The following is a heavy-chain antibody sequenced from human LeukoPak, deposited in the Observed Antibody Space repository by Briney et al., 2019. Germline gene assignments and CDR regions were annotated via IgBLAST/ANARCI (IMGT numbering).Heavy chain of an antibody. J-gene: IGHJ4*02. D-gene: IGHD2-2*01. CDR1: GYTFTDYY. CDR3: ARANFLYCSSTTCLFDY. CDR2: INPNSGDA. Sequence: ASVKVSCKASGYTFTDYYMHWVRQAPGQGFEWMGWINPNSGDANYAQKFQGRVTMTRDTSISTAHMELSRLRSDDTAVYYCARANFLYCSSTTCLFDYWGQGTLVIVSS. V-gene: IGHV1-2*02.